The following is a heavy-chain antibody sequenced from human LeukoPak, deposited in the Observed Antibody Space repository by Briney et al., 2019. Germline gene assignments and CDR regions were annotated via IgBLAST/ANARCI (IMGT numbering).Heavy chain of an antibody. CDR3: ARGYSNYYFDY. CDR1: GFTFEDYG. Sequence: GGSLRLSCAASGFTFEDYGMSWVRQAPGKGLEWVSGINWNGGSTGYADSVKGRFTISRDNAKNSLYLQMNSLRAEDTALYYCARGYSNYYFDYWGQGTLVTVSS. CDR2: INWNGGST. V-gene: IGHV3-20*04. D-gene: IGHD4-11*01. J-gene: IGHJ4*02.